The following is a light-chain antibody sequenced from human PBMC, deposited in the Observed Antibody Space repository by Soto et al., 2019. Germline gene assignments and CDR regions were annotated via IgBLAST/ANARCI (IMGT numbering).Light chain of an antibody. V-gene: IGLV4-60*02. Sequence: QPVLTQSSSASASLGSSVKLTCTLTSGHSNYIIKWYHQQPWKAPRYLMKLEGTGSYNKASGAPDRFSGSSSGADRYLTISTLQIEDEADYYCATWHSNTRVFVGGTKLPVL. CDR3: ATWHSNTRV. CDR2: LEGTGSY. J-gene: IGLJ2*01. CDR1: SGHSNYI.